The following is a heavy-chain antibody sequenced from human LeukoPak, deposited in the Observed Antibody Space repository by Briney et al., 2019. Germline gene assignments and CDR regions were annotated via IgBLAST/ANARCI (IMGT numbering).Heavy chain of an antibody. CDR1: GFTVSSNY. J-gene: IGHJ4*02. V-gene: IGHV3-66*01. CDR2: IYSGGST. CDR3: ASPYSSSWYYFDY. Sequence: GGSLRLSCAASGFTVSSNYMSWVRQAPGKGLEWVSVIYSGGSTYYADSVKGRFTISRDSSKNTLYLQMNSLRAEDTAVYYCASPYSSSWYYFDYWGQGTLVTVSS. D-gene: IGHD6-13*01.